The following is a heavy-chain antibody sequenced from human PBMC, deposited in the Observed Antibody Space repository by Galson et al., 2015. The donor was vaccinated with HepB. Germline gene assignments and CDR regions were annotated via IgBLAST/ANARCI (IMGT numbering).Heavy chain of an antibody. CDR1: GFTFDDYA. J-gene: IGHJ4*02. CDR2: ISWNSGSI. V-gene: IGHV3-9*01. CDR3: AKLPSSDGDSAEVIY. Sequence: SLRLSCAASGFTFDDYAMHWVRQAPGKGLEWVSGISWNSGSIGYADSVKGRFTISRDNAKNSLYLQMNSLRAEDTALYYCAKLPSSDGDSAEVIYWGQGTLVTVSS. D-gene: IGHD4-17*01.